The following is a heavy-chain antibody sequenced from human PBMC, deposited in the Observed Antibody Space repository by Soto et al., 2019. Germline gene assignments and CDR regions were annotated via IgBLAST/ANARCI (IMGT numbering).Heavy chain of an antibody. D-gene: IGHD6-13*01. CDR2: IYYSGST. Sequence: SETLSLTCTVSGGSISSGDYYWSWIRQPPGKGLEWIGYIYYSGSTYYNPSLKSRVTISVDTSKNQFSLKLSSVTAADTAVYYCARVEIAAAGTEWFDPWDQGTLDTVSS. CDR1: GGSISSGDYY. CDR3: ARVEIAAAGTEWFDP. V-gene: IGHV4-30-4*01. J-gene: IGHJ5*02.